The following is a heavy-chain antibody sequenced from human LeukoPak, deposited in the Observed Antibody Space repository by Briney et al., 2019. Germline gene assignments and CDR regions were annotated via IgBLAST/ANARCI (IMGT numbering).Heavy chain of an antibody. CDR3: ARDKDDYYYFDY. D-gene: IGHD4-11*01. J-gene: IGHJ4*02. V-gene: IGHV4-59*01. CDR2: ISYSGST. CDR1: GGSISSYC. Sequence: RPSETLSLTCTVSGGSISSYCWSWIRQPPGKGLEWIGCISYSGSTNYNPSLKSRVTISLDTSKNQFSLRLSSVTAADTAVYYCARDKDDYYYFDYWGQGTLVTVSP.